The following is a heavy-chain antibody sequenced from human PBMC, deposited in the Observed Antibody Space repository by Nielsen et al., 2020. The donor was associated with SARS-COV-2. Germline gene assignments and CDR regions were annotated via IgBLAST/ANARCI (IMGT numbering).Heavy chain of an antibody. V-gene: IGHV3-23*01. CDR3: AKGIGNWFDP. CDR2: ISGTGGST. J-gene: IGHJ5*02. D-gene: IGHD3-10*01. CDR1: GFTFSSYG. Sequence: GGSLRLSCAASGFTFSSYGMHWVRQAPGKGLEWVSAISGTGGSTYYADSVKGRFTISRDNSKNTLYLQMNSLRAEDTAVYYCAKGIGNWFDPWGQGTLVTVSS.